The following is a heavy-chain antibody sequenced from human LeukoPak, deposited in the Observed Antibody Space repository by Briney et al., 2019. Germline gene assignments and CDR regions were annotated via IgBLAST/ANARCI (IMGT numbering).Heavy chain of an antibody. J-gene: IGHJ4*02. D-gene: IGHD1-26*01. CDR2: IVVGSGNT. V-gene: IGHV1-58*02. CDR1: GFTFTSSA. Sequence: GTSVKVSCEASGFTFTSSAMQWVRQARGQRLEWIGWIVVGSGNTNYAQKFQERVTITRDMSTSRAYMELSSLRSEDTAVYYCAAVQVGANYYFDYWGQGTLVTVSS. CDR3: AAVQVGANYYFDY.